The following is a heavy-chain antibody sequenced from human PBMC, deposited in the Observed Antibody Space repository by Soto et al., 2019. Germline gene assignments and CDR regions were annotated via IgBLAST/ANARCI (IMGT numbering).Heavy chain of an antibody. D-gene: IGHD6-19*01. CDR1: GYSFPSYW. J-gene: IGHJ4*02. V-gene: IGHV5-51*01. Sequence: GESLKISCKGPGYSFPSYWIAWVRRMPGKGLEWMGIIYPGDSDTRYSPSFRGQVTISADKSISTAYLQWSSLEASDTAMYYCARHRNRGGIAVAGTAVDFWGQGTLVTVSS. CDR2: IYPGDSDT. CDR3: ARHRNRGGIAVAGTAVDF.